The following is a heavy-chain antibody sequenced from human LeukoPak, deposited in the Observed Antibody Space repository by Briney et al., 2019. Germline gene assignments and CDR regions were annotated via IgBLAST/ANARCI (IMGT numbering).Heavy chain of an antibody. V-gene: IGHV3-48*03. CDR3: ASLDYYGSGSDAFDI. CDR2: ISSSGSTI. CDR1: GFTFSSYE. D-gene: IGHD3-10*01. Sequence: GGSLRLSCAASGFTFSSYEMNWVRQAPGKGLEWVSYISSSGSTIYYADSVKGRFTISRDNAKNSLYLQMNSLRAEDTAVYYCASLDYYGSGSDAFDIWGQGTMVTVSS. J-gene: IGHJ3*02.